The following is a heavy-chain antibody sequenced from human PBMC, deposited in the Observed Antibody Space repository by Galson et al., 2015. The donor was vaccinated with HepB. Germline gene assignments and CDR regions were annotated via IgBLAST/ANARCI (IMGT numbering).Heavy chain of an antibody. Sequence: ETLSLTCTVSGGSVSSSNYYWSWIRQPPGKGLEWIGYIYSSGSTNYIPSLKSRVTISVDTSKNQFSLKVNSVTAADTAVYYCARAGYNYGSPYYLDSWGPGTLVTVSS. CDR3: ARAGYNYGSPYYLDS. J-gene: IGHJ4*02. CDR1: GGSVSSSNYY. V-gene: IGHV4-61*01. CDR2: IYSSGST. D-gene: IGHD5-18*01.